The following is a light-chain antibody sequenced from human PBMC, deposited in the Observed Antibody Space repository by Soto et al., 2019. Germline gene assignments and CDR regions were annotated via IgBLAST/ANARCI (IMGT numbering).Light chain of an antibody. CDR1: KLGDKY. V-gene: IGLV3-1*01. CDR2: QDS. CDR3: QAWDRSGYV. Sequence: SYELTQPPSVSVSPGQTASITCSGDKLGDKYAYWYQQKPGQSPVVVIYQDSKRPSGIPERFSGSTSGNTATLTISGTQAMDEADYYCQAWDRSGYVFGTGTKATVL. J-gene: IGLJ1*01.